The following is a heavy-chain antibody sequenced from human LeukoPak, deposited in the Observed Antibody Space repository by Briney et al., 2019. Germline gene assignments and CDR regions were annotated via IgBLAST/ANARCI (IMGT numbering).Heavy chain of an antibody. V-gene: IGHV1-18*01. Sequence: ASVKVSCKASGYTFTNYVISWVRQAPGQGLEWMGWLSAYNGNSNYAQKLQGRVTMTTDTSTSTAYMELRSLRSDDTAVYYCARPEQQLVSGRLYYYGMDVWGQGTTVTVSS. CDR3: ARPEQQLVSGRLYYYGMDV. J-gene: IGHJ6*02. CDR1: GYTFTNYV. CDR2: LSAYNGNS. D-gene: IGHD6-13*01.